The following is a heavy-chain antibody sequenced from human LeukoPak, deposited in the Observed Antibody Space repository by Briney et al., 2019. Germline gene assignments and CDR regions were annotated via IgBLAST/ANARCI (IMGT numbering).Heavy chain of an antibody. D-gene: IGHD3-22*01. CDR2: IIPIFGTA. CDR3: ARVSGMIVAVIDHRHDY. CDR1: GGTFSSYA. V-gene: IGHV1-69*05. Sequence: SVKVSCKASGGTFSSYAISWVRQAPGQGLEWMGGIIPIFGTANYAQKLQGRVTMTTDTSTSTAYMELRSLRSDDTAVYYCARVSGMIVAVIDHRHDYWGQGTLVTVSS. J-gene: IGHJ4*02.